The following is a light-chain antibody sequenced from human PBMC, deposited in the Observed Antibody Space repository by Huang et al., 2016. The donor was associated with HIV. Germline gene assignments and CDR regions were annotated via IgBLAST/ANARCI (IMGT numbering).Light chain of an antibody. Sequence: DIEMTQSPPSLSASVGDRVTITCRASQNISNYLNWYQHKPGKVPKLQISGASSLHSGVPSRFSGSGSGTHFTLTISSLQPEDFAIYYCQQCSSTPLFTFGPGTKVDMK. J-gene: IGKJ3*01. V-gene: IGKV1-39*01. CDR1: QNISNY. CDR3: QQCSSTPLFT. CDR2: GAS.